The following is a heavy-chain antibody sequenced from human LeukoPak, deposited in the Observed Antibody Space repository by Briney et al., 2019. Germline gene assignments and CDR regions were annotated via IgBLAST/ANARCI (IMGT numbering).Heavy chain of an antibody. V-gene: IGHV4-4*07. CDR1: GGSISSYY. CDR2: ISTSGST. Sequence: PSETLSLTCTVTGGSISSYYWSWIRQPAGKRLEWIGRISTSGSTNYDPSLKSRVTMSVDTSKNQFSLKLISVTAADTAVYYCARDPTYYYYMDVWGKGTTVTVSS. CDR3: ARDPTYYYYMDV. J-gene: IGHJ6*03.